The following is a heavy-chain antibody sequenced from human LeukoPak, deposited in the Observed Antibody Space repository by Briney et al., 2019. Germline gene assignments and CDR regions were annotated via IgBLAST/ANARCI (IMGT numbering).Heavy chain of an antibody. CDR2: ISYDGSNK. J-gene: IGHJ3*02. V-gene: IGHV3-30*01. CDR3: ARDVSPDYGGKNLAFDI. Sequence: PGGSLRLSCAASGFTFSSYAMHWVRQAPGKGLEWVAVISYDGSNKYYADSVKGRFTISRDNSKNTLYLQMNSLRAEDTAVYYCARDVSPDYGGKNLAFDIWGQGTMVTVSS. D-gene: IGHD4-23*01. CDR1: GFTFSSYA.